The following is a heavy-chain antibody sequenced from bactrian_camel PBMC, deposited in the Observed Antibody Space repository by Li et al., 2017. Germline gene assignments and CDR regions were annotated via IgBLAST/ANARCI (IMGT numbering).Heavy chain of an antibody. CDR2: VDCDGTK. J-gene: IGHJ4*01. CDR1: GNTDSTYF. D-gene: IGHD6*01. Sequence: HVQLVESGGDSVQAGGSLRLSCAASGNTDSTYFMGWFRRAPGKAREGVAGVDCDGTKWYADSVKGRFTISKGNAKDTLDLEMNSLKVEDTAMYYCAADSCPRGATRPRTRTYAYRYWGQGTQVTVS. V-gene: IGHV3S1*01. CDR3: AADSCPRGATRPRTRTYAYRY.